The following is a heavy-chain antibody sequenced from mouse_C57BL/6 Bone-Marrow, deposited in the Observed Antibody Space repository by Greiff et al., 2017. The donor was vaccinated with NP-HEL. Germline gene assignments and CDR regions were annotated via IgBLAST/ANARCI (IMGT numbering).Heavy chain of an antibody. V-gene: IGHV1-76*01. CDR3: AITTVVAPDV. D-gene: IGHD1-1*01. J-gene: IGHJ1*03. CDR2: IYPGSGNT. CDR1: GYTFTDYY. Sequence: VKVIESGAELVRPGASVKLSCKASGYTFTDYYINWVKQRPGQGLEWIARIYPGSGNTYYNEKFKGKATLTAEKSSSTAYMQLSSLTSEDSAVYFCAITTVVAPDVWGTGTTVTVSS.